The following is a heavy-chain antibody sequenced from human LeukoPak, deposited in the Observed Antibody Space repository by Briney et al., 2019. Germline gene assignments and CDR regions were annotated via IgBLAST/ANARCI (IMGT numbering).Heavy chain of an antibody. CDR2: ISAYNGNT. Sequence: ASVTVSCKASGYTFTSYGISWVRQAPGQGLEWMGWISAYNGNTNYAQKLQGRVTMTTDTSTSTAYMELRSLRSDDTAVYYCTTVSPHLLWFGEHYYMDVWGKGTTVTISS. CDR1: GYTFTSYG. CDR3: TTVSPHLLWFGEHYYMDV. J-gene: IGHJ6*03. V-gene: IGHV1-18*01. D-gene: IGHD3-10*01.